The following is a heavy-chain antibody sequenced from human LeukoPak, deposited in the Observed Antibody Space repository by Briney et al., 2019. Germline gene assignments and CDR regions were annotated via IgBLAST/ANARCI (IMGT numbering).Heavy chain of an antibody. CDR3: ARVRYYGSGEEIDP. V-gene: IGHV4-31*03. CDR2: TYHGGNT. CDR1: GGSISSGGYF. J-gene: IGHJ5*02. Sequence: PSETLSLTCTVSGGSISSGGYFWSWIRQNPGKGLEWIGYTYHGGNTYYNPSLKSRVTISVDTSKNQFSLTLSSVTAADTAMYYCARVRYYGSGEEIDPWGQGTLVTVSS. D-gene: IGHD3-10*01.